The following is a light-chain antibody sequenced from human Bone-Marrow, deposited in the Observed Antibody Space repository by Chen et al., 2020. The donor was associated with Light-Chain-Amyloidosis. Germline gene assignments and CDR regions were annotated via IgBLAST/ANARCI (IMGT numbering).Light chain of an antibody. CDR3: SSYTITDTLV. CDR1: SSDVGGDNH. CDR2: EVT. Sequence: QSALTQPASVSGSPGQSITISCTGTSSDVGGDNHVSWYQQHPDNAPKLMIDEVTNRPSWVPDRFSGSKSDKTASLTISGLQTEDEADYFCSSYTITDTLVFGSGTRVTVL. J-gene: IGLJ1*01. V-gene: IGLV2-14*01.